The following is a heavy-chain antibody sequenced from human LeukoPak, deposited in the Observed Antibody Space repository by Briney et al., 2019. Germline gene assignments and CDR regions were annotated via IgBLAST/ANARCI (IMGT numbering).Heavy chain of an antibody. V-gene: IGHV3-11*01. Sequence: GGSLRLSCAASGFTFNDYYMTWIRQAPGKGLEWISYITSSGASTYYADSVKGRFTISRDNAENSLFLQMNSLRAEDTAVYYCARGSSNGYNYLVYWGQGTLVTVSS. CDR3: ARGSSNGYNYLVY. J-gene: IGHJ4*02. CDR2: ITSSGAST. D-gene: IGHD3-22*01. CDR1: GFTFNDYY.